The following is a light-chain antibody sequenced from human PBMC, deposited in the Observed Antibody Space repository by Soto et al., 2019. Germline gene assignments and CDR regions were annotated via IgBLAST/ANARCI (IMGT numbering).Light chain of an antibody. V-gene: IGLV2-14*01. CDR1: SSDVGGYNY. CDR3: SSYTSSSTLI. CDR2: DVS. Sequence: QSALTQPASVSGSPGQSITISCTGTSSDVGGYNYVCWYQQHPGKAPKLMIYDVSNRPSGVSNRFSGSKSGNTASLTISGLQDEDEADYYCSSYTSSSTLIFGGGTKLTVL. J-gene: IGLJ2*01.